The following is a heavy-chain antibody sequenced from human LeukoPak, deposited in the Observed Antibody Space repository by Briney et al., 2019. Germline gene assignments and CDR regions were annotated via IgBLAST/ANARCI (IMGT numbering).Heavy chain of an antibody. J-gene: IGHJ4*02. Sequence: PSESLSLTCAVYGGSFSGYYWSWIRRPPGKGLEWIGEINHSGSTNYNPSLKSRVTISVDTSKNQFSLKLSSVTAADTAVYYCARYSSGWYPNFDYWGQGTLVTVSS. CDR1: GGSFSGYY. V-gene: IGHV4-34*01. CDR2: INHSGST. CDR3: ARYSSGWYPNFDY. D-gene: IGHD6-19*01.